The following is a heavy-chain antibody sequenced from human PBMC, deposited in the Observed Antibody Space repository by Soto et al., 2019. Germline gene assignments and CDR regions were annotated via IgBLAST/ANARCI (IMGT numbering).Heavy chain of an antibody. Sequence: QVQLVESGGGVVQPGRSLRLSCAASGFTFSSYGMHWVRQAPGKGLEWVAVISYDGSNKYYADSVKGRFTISRDNSKNTLYLQMNSLRAEDTAVYYCAKSPRNYYDSSGYYDYWGQGTLVTVSS. J-gene: IGHJ4*02. D-gene: IGHD3-22*01. CDR3: AKSPRNYYDSSGYYDY. CDR1: GFTFSSYG. CDR2: ISYDGSNK. V-gene: IGHV3-30*18.